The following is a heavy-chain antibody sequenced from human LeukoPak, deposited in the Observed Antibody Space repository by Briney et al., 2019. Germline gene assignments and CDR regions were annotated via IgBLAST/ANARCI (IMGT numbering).Heavy chain of an antibody. CDR2: INPNSGGT. CDR1: GYTFTGYY. V-gene: IGHV1-2*06. Sequence: ASVWVSCKASGYTFTGYYMHWVRQAPGQGLEGMGRINPNSGGTNYAQKFQGRVTMTRDTSISTAYMELSRLRSDDTAVYYCARGYYDSSGYYYNDYWGQGTLVTVSS. J-gene: IGHJ4*02. D-gene: IGHD3-22*01. CDR3: ARGYYDSSGYYYNDY.